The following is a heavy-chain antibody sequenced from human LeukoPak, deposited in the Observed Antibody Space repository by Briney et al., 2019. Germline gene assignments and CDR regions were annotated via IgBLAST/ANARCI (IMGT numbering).Heavy chain of an antibody. J-gene: IGHJ4*02. Sequence: QPGGSLRLSCAASGFTFSSYWMSWVRQAPGKGLEWVANIKQDGSEKYYVDSVKGRFTISRDNAKNSLYLQMNSLRAEDTAVYYCAKGPYSSSLATDYWGQGTLVTVSS. CDR3: AKGPYSSSLATDY. CDR2: IKQDGSEK. CDR1: GFTFSSYW. D-gene: IGHD6-13*01. V-gene: IGHV3-7*03.